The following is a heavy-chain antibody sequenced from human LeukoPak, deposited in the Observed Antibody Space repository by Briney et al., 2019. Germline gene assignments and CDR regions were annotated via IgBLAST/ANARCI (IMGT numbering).Heavy chain of an antibody. V-gene: IGHV1-46*01. CDR3: ARDNSVEDTAWWFDP. D-gene: IGHD4-23*01. CDR1: GYTFSSYD. J-gene: IGHJ5*02. Sequence: GASVKFSCKASGYTFSSYDINWVRQATGQGLEWMGIINPSGGSTSYAQKFQGRVTMTRDMSTSTDYMELSSLRSEDTAVYYCARDNSVEDTAWWFDPWGQGTLVTVSS. CDR2: INPSGGST.